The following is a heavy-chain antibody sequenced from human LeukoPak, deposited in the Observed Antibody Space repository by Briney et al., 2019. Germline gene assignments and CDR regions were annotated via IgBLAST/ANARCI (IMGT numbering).Heavy chain of an antibody. D-gene: IGHD3-3*01. CDR2: IHNSGST. J-gene: IGHJ4*02. V-gene: IGHV4-59*01. Sequence: PSETLSLTCTVSGGSISSYYWTWMRQPPGKGLEWIEYIHNSGSTDYNPSLNSRAIISLDTSKIYFSLRLNSVTAADTAVYYCARESRVPPHYFDYWGQGTLVTVSS. CDR1: GGSISSYY. CDR3: ARESRVPPHYFDY.